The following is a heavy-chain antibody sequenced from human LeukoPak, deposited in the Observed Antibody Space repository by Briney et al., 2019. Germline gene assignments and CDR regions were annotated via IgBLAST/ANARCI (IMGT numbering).Heavy chain of an antibody. CDR2: IWDDGNKK. CDR3: ARDFGTTVTTFGAVDI. J-gene: IGHJ3*02. CDR1: GFTFSHYG. V-gene: IGHV3-33*01. Sequence: GGSLRLSCAASGFTFSHYGMHWVRQAPGKGLEWVALIWDDGNKKSHADTVKGRFTISRDNSKNTLYLQMNSLRAEDTAVYYCARDFGTTVTTFGAVDIWGQGTKVIVSS. D-gene: IGHD4-17*01.